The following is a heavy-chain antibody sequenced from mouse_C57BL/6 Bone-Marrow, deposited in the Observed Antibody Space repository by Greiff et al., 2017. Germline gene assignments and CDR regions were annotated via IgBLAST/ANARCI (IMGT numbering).Heavy chain of an antibody. CDR2: ISYDGSN. CDR1: GYSITSGYY. J-gene: IGHJ4*01. V-gene: IGHV3-6*01. D-gene: IGHD1-1*01. CDR3: ARETVVADYAMDY. Sequence: EVKLVESGPGLVKPSQSLSLTCSVTGYSITSGYYWNWIRQFPGNKLEWMGYISYDGSNNYNPSLKNRISITRDTSKNQFFLKLNSVTTEDTATYYCARETVVADYAMDYWGQGTSVTVSS.